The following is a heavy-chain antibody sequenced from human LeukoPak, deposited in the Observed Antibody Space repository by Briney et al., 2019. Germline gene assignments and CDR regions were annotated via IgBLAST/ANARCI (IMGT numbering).Heavy chain of an antibody. Sequence: SETLSLTCTVSGGSIRSYYWSWIRQPPGKGLEWIGYIYYSGSTNYNPSLKSRLTVSVDTSKNQFSLRLTSVTAADTAVYYCARSIAAAGSEYFQHWGQGTLVTVSS. J-gene: IGHJ1*01. CDR3: ARSIAAAGSEYFQH. CDR1: GGSIRSYY. D-gene: IGHD6-13*01. V-gene: IGHV4-59*01. CDR2: IYYSGST.